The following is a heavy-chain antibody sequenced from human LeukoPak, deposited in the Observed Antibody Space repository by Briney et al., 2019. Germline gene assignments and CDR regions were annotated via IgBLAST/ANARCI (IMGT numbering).Heavy chain of an antibody. CDR2: ISSSGSTI. J-gene: IGHJ6*03. CDR3: ARERSNFDWLSYYYYMDV. CDR1: GFTFSDYY. V-gene: IGHV3-11*01. D-gene: IGHD3-9*01. Sequence: PGGSLRLSCAASGFTFSDYYMSWIRQAPGKGLEWVSYISSSGSTIYYADSVKGRFTISRDNAKNSLYLQMNSLRAEDTAVYYCARERSNFDWLSYYYYMDVWGKGTTVTISS.